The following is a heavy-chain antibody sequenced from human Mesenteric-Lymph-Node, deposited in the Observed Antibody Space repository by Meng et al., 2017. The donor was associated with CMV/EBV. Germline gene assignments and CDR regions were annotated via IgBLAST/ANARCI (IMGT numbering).Heavy chain of an antibody. CDR1: GYSFSSYG. J-gene: IGHJ4*02. V-gene: IGHV1-2*02. Sequence: ASVKVSCKASGYSFSSYGISWVRQAPGQGLEWMGWMNPISGGTKYAQKFQGRVTMTRDTSISTAYMELSSLRSDDTAVYYCVRLGYCTKGVCYNFDYWGQGTLVTVSS. CDR2: MNPISGGT. D-gene: IGHD2-8*01. CDR3: VRLGYCTKGVCYNFDY.